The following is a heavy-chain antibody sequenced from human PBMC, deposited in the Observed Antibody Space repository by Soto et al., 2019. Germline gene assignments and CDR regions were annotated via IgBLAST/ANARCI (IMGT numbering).Heavy chain of an antibody. Sequence: QITLRESGPTLVKPTQTLTLTCTFSGFSLSSSGVGVGWIRQPPGKALEWLAFIYWDDDKRYSPSLKSRLTITKDTSKNQVVLTMTNMDPVDTATYYCAHRPIVVVGTRGFAWFDPWGQGTLVTVSS. CDR2: IYWDDDK. CDR3: AHRPIVVVGTRGFAWFDP. CDR1: GFSLSSSGVG. V-gene: IGHV2-5*02. J-gene: IGHJ5*02. D-gene: IGHD6-19*01.